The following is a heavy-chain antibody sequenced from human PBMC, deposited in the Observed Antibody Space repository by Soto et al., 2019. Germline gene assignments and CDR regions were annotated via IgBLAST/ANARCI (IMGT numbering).Heavy chain of an antibody. V-gene: IGHV4-34*01. Sequence: SETLSLTCAVYGGSFSGYYWSWIRQPPGKGLEWIGEINHSGSTNYNPSLKSRVTISVDTSKNQFSLKLSSVTAADTAVYYCARAIVVVVAASYYYYYYMDVWGKGTTVTVSS. CDR2: INHSGST. CDR1: GGSFSGYY. CDR3: ARAIVVVVAASYYYYYYMDV. J-gene: IGHJ6*03. D-gene: IGHD2-15*01.